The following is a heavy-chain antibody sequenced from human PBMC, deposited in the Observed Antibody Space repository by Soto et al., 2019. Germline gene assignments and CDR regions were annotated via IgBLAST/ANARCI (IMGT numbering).Heavy chain of an antibody. CDR1: GDSISTDY. CDR3: ARLYGFSGFDS. CDR2: IYYGGST. J-gene: IGHJ4*02. Sequence: PSETLSLTCTVSGDSISTDYWSWIRQSPGKGLEWIGFIYYGGSTNYNPSLKSRVTISVDTPKNQFSLKLSSVTAADTAVYYCARLYGFSGFDSWGQGTLVTVSS. V-gene: IGHV4-59*08. D-gene: IGHD6-25*01.